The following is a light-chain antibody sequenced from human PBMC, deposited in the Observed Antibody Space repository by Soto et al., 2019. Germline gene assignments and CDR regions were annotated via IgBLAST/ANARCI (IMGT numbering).Light chain of an antibody. Sequence: LVLTQSPGTLSLSPGERATLSCRASQSVSNTYLAWYQQKPGQAPRLLIYDASSRATGIPDRFSGSGSGTDFTLTISRLAPEDFAVYYCQQYGRSPGLFTFGPGTKVYIK. V-gene: IGKV3-20*01. CDR2: DAS. CDR1: QSVSNTY. J-gene: IGKJ3*01. CDR3: QQYGRSPGLFT.